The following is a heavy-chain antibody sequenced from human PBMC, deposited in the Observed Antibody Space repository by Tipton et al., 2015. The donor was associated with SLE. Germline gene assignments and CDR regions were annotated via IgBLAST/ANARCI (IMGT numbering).Heavy chain of an antibody. CDR1: GYSISSGYY. CDR2: IYYSGTT. D-gene: IGHD3-3*01. CDR3: ARHITGDGFDY. V-gene: IGHV4-38-2*01. J-gene: IGHJ4*02. Sequence: LVQSSETLSLTCVVSGYSISSGYYWGWIRQPPGKGLEWIASIYYSGTTYCNPSLKSRVTISVDTSKNQFSLKLSSVTAADTAVYYCARHITGDGFDYWGQGTLGTVSS.